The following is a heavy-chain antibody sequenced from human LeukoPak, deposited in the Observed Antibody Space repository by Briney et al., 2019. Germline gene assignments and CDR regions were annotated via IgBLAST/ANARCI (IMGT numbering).Heavy chain of an antibody. CDR2: IRYDGSNK. J-gene: IGHJ5*02. D-gene: IGHD3-22*01. CDR3: AKGLYYKDRSGYPA. Sequence: PGGSLRLSCAASGFTFSSYGMHWVRQAPGKGLEWVAFIRYDGSNKYHADSVKGRFTISRDSSKNTLYVQMNSLRGEDTAVYYCAKGLYYKDRSGYPAWGQGTLVTVSS. CDR1: GFTFSSYG. V-gene: IGHV3-30*02.